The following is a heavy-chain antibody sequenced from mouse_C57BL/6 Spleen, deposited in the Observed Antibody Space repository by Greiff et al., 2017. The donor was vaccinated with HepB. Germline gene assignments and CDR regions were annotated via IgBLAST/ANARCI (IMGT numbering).Heavy chain of an antibody. Sequence: EVQGVESGGGLVKPGGSLKLSCAASGFTFSDYGMHWVRQAPEKGLEWVAYISSGSSTIYYADTVKGRFTISRDNAKNTLFLQMTSLRSEDTAMYYCARMGSSYAPYAMDYWGQGTSVTVSS. D-gene: IGHD1-1*01. CDR2: ISSGSSTI. CDR1: GFTFSDYG. J-gene: IGHJ4*01. V-gene: IGHV5-17*01. CDR3: ARMGSSYAPYAMDY.